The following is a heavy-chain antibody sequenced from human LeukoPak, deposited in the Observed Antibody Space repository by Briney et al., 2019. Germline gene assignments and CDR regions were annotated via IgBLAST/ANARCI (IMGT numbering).Heavy chain of an antibody. D-gene: IGHD2-21*02. CDR3: ARHRWGDANEFDY. J-gene: IGHJ4*02. CDR1: GYSISSGYY. Sequence: SETLSLTCAVSGYSISSGYYWGWIRQPPGKGLEWVGSIYHSGGTSYKPSLKSRVTISVDTSKNQFSLKLSSVTAADTAVYYCARHRWGDANEFDYWGQGTLVTVSS. CDR2: IYHSGGT. V-gene: IGHV4-38-2*01.